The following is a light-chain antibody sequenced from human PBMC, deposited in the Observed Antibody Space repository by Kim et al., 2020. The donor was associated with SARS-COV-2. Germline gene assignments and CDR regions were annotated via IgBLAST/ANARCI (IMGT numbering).Light chain of an antibody. CDR2: VAT. J-gene: IGKJ1*01. CDR1: QTSNNK. V-gene: IGKV3-15*01. Sequence: SPGESATLSCRASQTSNNKLVWYQQKPGQAPRLLIYVATTRATGVPARFIGSGSETDFTLTISSLQSEDFAVYYCQQSNDWPPLTFGQGTKVDIK. CDR3: QQSNDWPPLT.